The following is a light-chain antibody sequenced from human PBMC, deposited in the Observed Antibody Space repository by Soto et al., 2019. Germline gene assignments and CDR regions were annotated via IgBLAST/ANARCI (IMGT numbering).Light chain of an antibody. J-gene: IGKJ4*01. CDR1: QSVSSNY. V-gene: IGKV3-20*01. CDR3: QLYGRTPPLT. CDR2: GAF. Sequence: EVVLTQSPGTLSLSPGDRPTLSCWASQSVSSNYLAWYQQKPGQAPRLLIYGAFTRATGIPDRFSGSGSGTDFTLTIRRLEPEDFAVYYCQLYGRTPPLTFGGGTKVEMK.